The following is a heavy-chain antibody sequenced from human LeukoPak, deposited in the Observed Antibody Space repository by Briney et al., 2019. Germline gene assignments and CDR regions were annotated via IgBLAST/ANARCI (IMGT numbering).Heavy chain of an antibody. Sequence: SVKVSCKASGGTFSSYAISWVRQAPGQGLEWMGGIIPIFGTANYAQKFQGRVTITADESTSTAYMELRSLRSDDTAVYYCARAPVAAAGTPVDYWGQGTLVTVSS. CDR2: IIPIFGTA. V-gene: IGHV1-69*01. J-gene: IGHJ4*02. CDR1: GGTFSSYA. CDR3: ARAPVAAAGTPVDY. D-gene: IGHD6-13*01.